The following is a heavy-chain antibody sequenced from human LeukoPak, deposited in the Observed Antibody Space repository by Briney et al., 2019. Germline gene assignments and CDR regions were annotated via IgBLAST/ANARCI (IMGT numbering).Heavy chain of an antibody. V-gene: IGHV3-30*02. J-gene: IGHJ4*02. CDR1: GFTFRSYG. Sequence: GGSLRLSCAASGFTFRSYGMHWVRQAPGKGLEWVAVIWYDGSNKYYADSVKGRFTISRDNSKNTLYLQMSSLRAEDTAIYYCVKAIFFGSGSYYGYWGQGTLVTVSS. CDR3: VKAIFFGSGSYYGY. CDR2: IWYDGSNK. D-gene: IGHD3-22*01.